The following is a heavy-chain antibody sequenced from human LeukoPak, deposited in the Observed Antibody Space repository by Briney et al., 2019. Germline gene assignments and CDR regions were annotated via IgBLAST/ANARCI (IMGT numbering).Heavy chain of an antibody. Sequence: SETLSLTCAVYGYSISSNYFWGWIRQSPGKGLEWIGSIYHSGSTYYNPPLKSRVTLSVDTSNNQFSLRLISVTAADTAIYYCARSSNNWFDPWGQGTLVTVSS. D-gene: IGHD6-6*01. CDR2: IYHSGST. V-gene: IGHV4-38-2*01. CDR1: GYSISSNYF. CDR3: ARSSNNWFDP. J-gene: IGHJ5*02.